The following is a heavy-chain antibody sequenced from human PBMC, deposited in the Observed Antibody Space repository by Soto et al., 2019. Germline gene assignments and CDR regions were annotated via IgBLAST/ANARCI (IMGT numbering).Heavy chain of an antibody. CDR3: ARAPVSGSYGYHYYGMDV. D-gene: IGHD1-26*01. V-gene: IGHV4-59*01. Sequence: PSETLSLTCSVSGDSITSNYWSWIRQPPGKGLEWIGYIYYTGSTSYNPSLKNRVTMSVDMSKSQFSLKLSSLTAADTAMYYCARAPVSGSYGYHYYGMDVWGQGTPVTVSS. J-gene: IGHJ6*02. CDR2: IYYTGST. CDR1: GDSITSNY.